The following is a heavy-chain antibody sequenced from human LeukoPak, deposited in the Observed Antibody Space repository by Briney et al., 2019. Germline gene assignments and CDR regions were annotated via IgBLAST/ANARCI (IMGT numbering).Heavy chain of an antibody. CDR2: ISSSSSTI. V-gene: IGHV3-48*01. D-gene: IGHD4-17*01. CDR1: GFTFSSYA. CDR3: ARDRMTTVTTGLFQH. Sequence: GGSLRLSCAACGFTFSSYAMTWVRQAPGKGLEWVSYISSSSSTIYYADSVKGRFTISRDNAKNSPYLQMNSLRAEDTAVYYCARDRMTTVTTGLFQHWGQGTLVTVSS. J-gene: IGHJ1*01.